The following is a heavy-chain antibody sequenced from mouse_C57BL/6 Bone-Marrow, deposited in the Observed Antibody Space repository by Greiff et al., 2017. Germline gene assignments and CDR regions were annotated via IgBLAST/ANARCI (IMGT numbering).Heavy chain of an antibody. CDR2: IYPRSGNT. CDR3: ATQLRLRFAY. D-gene: IGHD3-2*02. V-gene: IGHV1-81*01. CDR1: GYTFTSYG. Sequence: VQLQQSGAELARPGASVKLSCKASGYTFTSYGISWVKQRTGQGLEWIGEIYPRSGNTYYNEKFKGKATLTADKSSSTAYMELRSLTSEDSAVYFCATQLRLRFAYWGQGTLGTVSA. J-gene: IGHJ3*01.